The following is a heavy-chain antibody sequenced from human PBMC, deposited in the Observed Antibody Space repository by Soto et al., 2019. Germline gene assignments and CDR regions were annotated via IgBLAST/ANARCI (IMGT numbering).Heavy chain of an antibody. CDR2: ISGSGGST. J-gene: IGHJ6*02. D-gene: IGHD3-22*01. CDR1: GFTFSSYA. V-gene: IGHV3-23*01. Sequence: EVQLLESGGGLVQPGGSLRLSCAASGFTFSSYAMSWVRQAPGKGLEWVSAISGSGGSTYYADSVKGRFTISRDNSKNTLYLQMNSLRAEDTAVYYCAKDITMIVVDTHYYYYYGMDVWGQGTTVTVSS. CDR3: AKDITMIVVDTHYYYYYGMDV.